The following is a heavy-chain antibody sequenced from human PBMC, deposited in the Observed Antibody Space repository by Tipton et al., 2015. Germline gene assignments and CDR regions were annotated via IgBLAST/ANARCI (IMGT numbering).Heavy chain of an antibody. D-gene: IGHD2-8*01. V-gene: IGHV3-23*01. CDR2: ISPRGDRQ. Sequence: SLRLSCQVSGFLFRDYDMAWVRQAPGKGLEWVSAISPRGDRQYYADSVRGRFTISRDNANDTLFLQMDNLRGEDTAVYYCAKHPTFTLVSLLTGFWGQGILVTVAS. J-gene: IGHJ4*02. CDR3: AKHPTFTLVSLLTGF. CDR1: GFLFRDYD.